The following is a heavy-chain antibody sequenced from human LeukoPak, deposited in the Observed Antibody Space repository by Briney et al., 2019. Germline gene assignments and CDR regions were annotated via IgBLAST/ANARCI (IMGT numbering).Heavy chain of an antibody. V-gene: IGHV4-30-4*01. J-gene: IGHJ4*02. D-gene: IGHD2-15*01. CDR1: GGSISSGGYY. CDR3: ARSARPAHFDY. Sequence: SETLSLTCTVSGGSISSGGYYWSWIRQPPGKGLEWIGYIYYSGSTYYNPSLKSRVTISVDTSKNQFSLKLSSVTAADTAVYYCARSARPAHFDYWGQGTLVTVSS. CDR2: IYYSGST.